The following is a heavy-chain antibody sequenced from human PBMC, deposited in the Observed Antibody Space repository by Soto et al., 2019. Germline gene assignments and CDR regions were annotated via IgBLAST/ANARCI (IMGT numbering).Heavy chain of an antibody. CDR2: INPNGGST. CDR3: ARGLAAGDY. Sequence: QVQLVQSGAEVKKPGASAKLSCKASGYTFTNYYIHWVRQAPGQGLEWMAIINPNGGSTNYAQKFQGRVTLTRDTSTSTAYMDLSSLKSEDTAVYYCARGLAAGDYWGQGTLVTDSS. J-gene: IGHJ4*02. D-gene: IGHD6-13*01. V-gene: IGHV1-46*01. CDR1: GYTFTNYY.